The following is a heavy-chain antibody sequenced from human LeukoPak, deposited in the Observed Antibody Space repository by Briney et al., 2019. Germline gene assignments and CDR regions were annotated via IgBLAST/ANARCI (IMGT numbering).Heavy chain of an antibody. CDR2: IIPILGIA. V-gene: IGHV1-69*04. Sequence: SVKVSRKASGGTFSSYAISWVRQAPGQGVEWMGRIIPILGIANYAQKFQGRVTITADKSTSTAYMELSSLRSEDTAVYYCARDGRIAAAECDYWGQGTLVTVSS. J-gene: IGHJ4*02. CDR3: ARDGRIAAAECDY. D-gene: IGHD6-13*01. CDR1: GGTFSSYA.